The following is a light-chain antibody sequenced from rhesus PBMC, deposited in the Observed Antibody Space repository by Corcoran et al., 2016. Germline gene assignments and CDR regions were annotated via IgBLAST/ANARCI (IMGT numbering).Light chain of an antibody. V-gene: IGKV2-61*01. CDR2: GGS. J-gene: IGKJ2*01. Sequence: IVMTQTPLSLPVTPGEPASISCRSSQSLLHTDGYTYLDWYLQTPGQSPQLLIYGGSNRASGVPEGFSGDGADTDFTLKNSRVETEDVRVYYCMQHRALPYSFGQGTKVEIE. CDR3: MQHRALPYS. CDR1: QSLLHTDGYTY.